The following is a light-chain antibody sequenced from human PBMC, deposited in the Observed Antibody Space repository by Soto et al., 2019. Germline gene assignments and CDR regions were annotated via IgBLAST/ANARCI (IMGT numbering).Light chain of an antibody. Sequence: LTQPASVSGSPGQSVTISCTGTSSDVGAYKYVSWYQQHPGKAPKLMIYEVSNRPSGASNRFSGSKSGNTASLTISGLQADDEADYYCNSYAGDIICCVFGTGTKVTAL. CDR1: SSDVGAYKY. CDR2: EVS. J-gene: IGLJ1*01. V-gene: IGLV2-14*01. CDR3: NSYAGDIICCV.